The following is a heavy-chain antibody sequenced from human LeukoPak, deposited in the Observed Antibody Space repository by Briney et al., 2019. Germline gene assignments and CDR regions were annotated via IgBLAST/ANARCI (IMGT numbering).Heavy chain of an antibody. V-gene: IGHV1-2*02. D-gene: IGHD5-18*01. CDR2: INPNSGGT. CDR1: GYTFTGYY. Sequence: ASVKVSCKASGYTFTGYYMHWVRQAPGQGLEWMGWINPNSGGTNYAQKFQGRVTMTRDTSISTAYMELSRLRSDDTAVYYCARGIKAFVQLWLRGGGDYYYYMDVWGKGTTVTVSS. CDR3: ARGIKAFVQLWLRGGGDYYYYMDV. J-gene: IGHJ6*03.